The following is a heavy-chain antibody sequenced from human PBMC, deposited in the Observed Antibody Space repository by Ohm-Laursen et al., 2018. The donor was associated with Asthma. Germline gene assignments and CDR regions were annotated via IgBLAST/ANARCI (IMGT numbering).Heavy chain of an antibody. D-gene: IGHD3-10*01. CDR1: GFTFSSYW. V-gene: IGHV3-74*01. CDR3: ARDSSSDYYGSGSPDY. CDR2: INSDGSST. J-gene: IGHJ4*02. Sequence: SLRLSCSASGFTFSSYWMHWVRQAPGKGLVWVSRINSDGSSTSYADSVKGRFTISRDNAKNTLYLQMNSLRAEDTAVYYCARDSSSDYYGSGSPDYWGQGTLVTVSS.